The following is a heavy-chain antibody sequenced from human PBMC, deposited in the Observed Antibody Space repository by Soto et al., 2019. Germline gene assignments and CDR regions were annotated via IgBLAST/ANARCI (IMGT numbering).Heavy chain of an antibody. V-gene: IGHV2-5*02. CDR3: AHRPYSSGWYPSSYFDY. D-gene: IGHD6-19*01. CDR2: IYWDDDK. Sequence: QITLKESGPTLVKPTQTLTLTCTFSGFSLSTSGVGVGWIRQPPGKALEWLALIYWDDDKRYSPSLKSRLTITKDTSKNQVVLTMTNMDPVDTATYYCAHRPYSSGWYPSSYFDYWGQGTLVTVSS. J-gene: IGHJ4*02. CDR1: GFSLSTSGVG.